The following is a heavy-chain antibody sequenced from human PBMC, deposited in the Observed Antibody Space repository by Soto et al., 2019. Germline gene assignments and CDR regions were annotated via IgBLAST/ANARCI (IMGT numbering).Heavy chain of an antibody. Sequence: QVQLVQSGAEEKKPGSSVKVSCKASGDTFSSYAISWVRQAPGQGLEWMGGIIPIFGTANYAQKFEGRLTITAHKPTSTAYMELSSLRPEDTAVYYCARRDGYNPFDYWGQGTLVTVPS. D-gene: IGHD5-12*01. CDR3: ARRDGYNPFDY. J-gene: IGHJ4*02. CDR1: GDTFSSYA. V-gene: IGHV1-69*06. CDR2: IIPIFGTA.